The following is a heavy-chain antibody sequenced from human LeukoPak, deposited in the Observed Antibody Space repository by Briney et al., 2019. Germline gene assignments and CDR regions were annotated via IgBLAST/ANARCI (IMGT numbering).Heavy chain of an antibody. D-gene: IGHD6-19*01. V-gene: IGHV4-59*01. CDR1: GGSISSYY. CDR2: IYYSGST. CDR3: ARARQWSVYFDY. J-gene: IGHJ4*02. Sequence: SETLSLTCTVSGGSISSYYWSWIRQPPGKGLEWIGYIYYSGSTNYNPSLKSRVTISVDTSKNQFSLKLSSVTAADTAVYYCARARQWSVYFDYWGQGTLVTVSS.